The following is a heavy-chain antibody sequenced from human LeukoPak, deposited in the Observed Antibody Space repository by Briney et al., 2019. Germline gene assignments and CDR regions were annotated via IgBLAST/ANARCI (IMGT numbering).Heavy chain of an antibody. CDR2: INQDGSEK. Sequence: GGSLRLSCAASGFTFNTYWINWVRQAPGKGLEWLASINQDGSEKYYVDSVRGRFTISRDNSKNTLYLQMNSLRAEDTAVYYCAISRGTGEAVDYWGQGTLVTVSS. CDR3: AISRGTGEAVDY. V-gene: IGHV3-7*05. D-gene: IGHD7-27*01. CDR1: GFTFNTYW. J-gene: IGHJ4*02.